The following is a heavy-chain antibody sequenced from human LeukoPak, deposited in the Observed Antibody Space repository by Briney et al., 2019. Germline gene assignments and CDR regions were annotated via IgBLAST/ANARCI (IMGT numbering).Heavy chain of an antibody. D-gene: IGHD3-22*01. Sequence: ASVKVSCKASGYTFTSYGISWVRQAPGQGLEWMGWISAYNGNTNYAQKLQGRVTMTTDTSTSTAYMELRSLRSDDTAVYYCAGWRYYYGSSGYYYRNQYGMDVWGQGTTVTVSS. V-gene: IGHV1-18*01. CDR3: AGWRYYYGSSGYYYRNQYGMDV. J-gene: IGHJ6*02. CDR2: ISAYNGNT. CDR1: GYTFTSYG.